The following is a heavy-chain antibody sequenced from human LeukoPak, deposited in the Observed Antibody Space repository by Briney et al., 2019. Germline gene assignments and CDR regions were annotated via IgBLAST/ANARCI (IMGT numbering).Heavy chain of an antibody. CDR3: ARTYCSGGSCYYHYYYYYMDV. J-gene: IGHJ6*03. Sequence: PSETLSLTCTVSGGSISSYYWSWIRQPAGKGLEWIGRIYTSGTTHYNPSLKSRVTMSVDTSKNQFSLKLSSVTAADTAVYYCARTYCSGGSCYYHYYYYYMDVWGKGTAVTVSS. D-gene: IGHD2-15*01. CDR1: GGSISSYY. V-gene: IGHV4-4*07. CDR2: IYTSGTT.